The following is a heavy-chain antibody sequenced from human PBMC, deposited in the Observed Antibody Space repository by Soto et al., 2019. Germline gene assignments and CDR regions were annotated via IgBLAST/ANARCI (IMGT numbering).Heavy chain of an antibody. D-gene: IGHD6-19*01. CDR1: GFTFSSYW. CDR2: INSDGSST. V-gene: IGHV3-74*01. CDR3: ARDRQWLDYYYYGMDV. Sequence: GGSLRLSCAASGFTFSSYWMHWVRQAPGKGLVWVSRINSDGSSTSYADSVKGRFTISRDNAKNTLYLQMNSLRAEDTAVYYCARDRQWLDYYYYGMDVWGQGTTVTVSS. J-gene: IGHJ6*02.